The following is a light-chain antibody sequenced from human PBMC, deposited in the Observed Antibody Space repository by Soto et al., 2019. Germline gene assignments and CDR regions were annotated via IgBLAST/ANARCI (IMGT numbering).Light chain of an antibody. CDR2: SDT. V-gene: IGLV1-44*01. J-gene: IGLJ1*01. CDR1: SSNIGSNT. Sequence: QPVLTQPPSASGTPGQRVTMSCSGSSSNIGSNTVSWYQHLPGTAPQLLIYSDTQRASGVADRFSGSKSGTSASLAISGLQSDDEADYYCAAWDDRLNGALFGTGTKVTVL. CDR3: AAWDDRLNGAL.